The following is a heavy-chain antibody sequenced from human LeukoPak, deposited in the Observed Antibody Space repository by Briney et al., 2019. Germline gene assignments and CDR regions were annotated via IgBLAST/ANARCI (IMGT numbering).Heavy chain of an antibody. D-gene: IGHD3-10*01. CDR3: ARGRGQYYGSRSPLDY. CDR1: GYTFTGYY. V-gene: IGHV1-2*02. J-gene: IGHJ4*02. Sequence: ASVKVSCKASGYTFTGYYMHWVRQAPGQGLEWMGWINPNSGGTNYAQKFQGRVTMTRDTSISTAYMELSRLRSDDMAVYYCARGRGQYYGSRSPLDYWGQGTLVTVSS. CDR2: INPNSGGT.